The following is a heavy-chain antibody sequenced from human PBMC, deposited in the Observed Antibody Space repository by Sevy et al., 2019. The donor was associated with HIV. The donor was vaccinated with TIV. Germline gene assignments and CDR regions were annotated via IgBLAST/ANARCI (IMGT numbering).Heavy chain of an antibody. Sequence: GGSLRLSCAASGFTFSSYSMNWVRQAPGKGLEWVSYISSSSSTIYYADSVKGRFTISRDNAKNSMYLKMNSLRDEDTAVYYCASTEVADPIFDYWGQGTLVTVSS. D-gene: IGHD2-15*01. V-gene: IGHV3-48*02. CDR3: ASTEVADPIFDY. CDR1: GFTFSSYS. CDR2: ISSSSSTI. J-gene: IGHJ4*02.